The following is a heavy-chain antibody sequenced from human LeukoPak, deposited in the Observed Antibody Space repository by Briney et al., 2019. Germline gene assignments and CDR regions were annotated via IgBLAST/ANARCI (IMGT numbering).Heavy chain of an antibody. Sequence: GASEKVSCKVSGYTLTELSMHWVRQAPGKGLEWMGGFDPEDGETIYAQKFQGRVTMTEDTSTDTAYMELSSLRSEDTAVYYCATITDIVVVVAATRSYAFDIWGQGTMVTVSS. CDR3: ATITDIVVVVAATRSYAFDI. J-gene: IGHJ3*02. V-gene: IGHV1-24*01. D-gene: IGHD2-15*01. CDR2: FDPEDGET. CDR1: GYTLTELS.